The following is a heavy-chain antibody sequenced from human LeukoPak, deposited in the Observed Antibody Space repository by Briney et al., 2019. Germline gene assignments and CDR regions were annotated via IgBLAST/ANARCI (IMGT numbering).Heavy chain of an antibody. CDR1: GGSISSTSYY. CDR3: ARISYSNNIDY. J-gene: IGHJ4*02. V-gene: IGHV4-39*07. D-gene: IGHD2/OR15-2a*01. CDR2: IYYSGRT. Sequence: PSETLSLTCTVSGGSISSTSYYWGWIRQPPGKGLEWIGSIYYSGRTYYNPSLKSRVTISVDTSKNQFSLKLNSVTAADTAVYYCARISYSNNIDYWGQGTLVTVSS.